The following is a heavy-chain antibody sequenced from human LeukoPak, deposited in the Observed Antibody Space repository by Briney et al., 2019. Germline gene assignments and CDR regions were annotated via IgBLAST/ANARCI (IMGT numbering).Heavy chain of an antibody. V-gene: IGHV5-51*01. D-gene: IGHD2-21*01. Sequence: GGSLKISCKGSGYSFTSYWIGWVRQMPGKGLEWMGIIYPGDSDTRYSPSFQGQVTISADKSISTAYLQWSSLKASDTAMYYCARRLAYCGGDCSYDAFDIWGQGTMVTVSS. CDR3: ARRLAYCGGDCSYDAFDI. CDR1: GYSFTSYW. J-gene: IGHJ3*02. CDR2: IYPGDSDT.